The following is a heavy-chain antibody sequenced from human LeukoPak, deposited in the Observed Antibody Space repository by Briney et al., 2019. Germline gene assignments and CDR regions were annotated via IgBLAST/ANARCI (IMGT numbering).Heavy chain of an antibody. CDR3: TRDQRKYCSRTTCFVFDI. CDR2: ISGGGDAT. Sequence: GGSLRLSCAASGFTFSSYAMSWVRQAPGKGLEWVSTISGGGDATYYAHSVKGRFAVSRDNSKKTLYLQLNSLRAEDTAVYYCTRDQRKYCSRTTCFVFDIWGQGTVVSVSS. CDR1: GFTFSSYA. V-gene: IGHV3-23*01. D-gene: IGHD2-2*01. J-gene: IGHJ3*02.